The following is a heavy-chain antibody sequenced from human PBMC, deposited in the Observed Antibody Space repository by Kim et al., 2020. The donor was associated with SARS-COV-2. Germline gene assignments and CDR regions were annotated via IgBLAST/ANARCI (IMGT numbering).Heavy chain of an antibody. CDR3: VRGYAGWPFDL. CDR1: GFTFDDYG. Sequence: GGSLRLSCAASGFTFDDYGMSWVHQAPGKGLEWVSGINRNSDSTGYADSVKGRFTISRDNAKNSLFLQMNSPRAEEAALYHCVRGYAGWPFDLWGQGTLVTVSS. D-gene: IGHD3-16*01. CDR2: INRNSDST. V-gene: IGHV3-20*01. J-gene: IGHJ4*02.